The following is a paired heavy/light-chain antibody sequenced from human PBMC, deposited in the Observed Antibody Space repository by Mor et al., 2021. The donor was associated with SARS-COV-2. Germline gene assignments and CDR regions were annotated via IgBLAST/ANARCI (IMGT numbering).Light chain of an antibody. CDR1: QGINSW. V-gene: IGKV1-12*01. CDR2: VAT. CDR3: QQADSFPFT. Sequence: DIQMTQSPSSVSASVGDRVTITCRASQGINSWLAWYQQKSGKAPKLLIYVATSLQSGVPSRFSGSGSGTDFTLTINSLQPEDFATYYCQQADSFPFTFGGGTKVEIK. J-gene: IGKJ4*01.
Heavy chain of an antibody. J-gene: IGHJ4*02. CDR1: GFILSDHY. Sequence: EVQLVESGGGLVQPGGSLRLSCAASGFILSDHYMDWVRQAPGKGLEWVGRIRNKTKSYSTEYAASVKGTFTISRDDSKNSLYLQMNSLKAEDTAVYYCATSRSGYGYFDYWGQGTLVTVSS. CDR3: ATSRSGYGYFDY. V-gene: IGHV3-72*01. CDR2: IRNKTKSYST. D-gene: IGHD3-3*01.